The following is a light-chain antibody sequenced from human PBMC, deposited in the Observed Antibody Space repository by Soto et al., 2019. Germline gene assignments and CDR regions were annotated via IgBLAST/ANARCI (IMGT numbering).Light chain of an antibody. V-gene: IGKV1-5*01. CDR3: QQYDSYSWT. CDR2: DVS. CDR1: QSVSNW. J-gene: IGKJ1*01. Sequence: DSHGTQSPATLSASVGERVTITSLDSQSVSNWLDWYQHKPGKAPKLLIYDVSSLESGVPSRFSGSGSGTEFILTISSLQPDDFATYYCQQYDSYSWTFGQGTKVDIK.